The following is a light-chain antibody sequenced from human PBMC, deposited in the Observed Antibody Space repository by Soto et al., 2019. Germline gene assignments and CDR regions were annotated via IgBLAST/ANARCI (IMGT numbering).Light chain of an antibody. CDR2: GAS. V-gene: IGKV3-15*01. CDR3: QQYNAWPSRT. J-gene: IGKJ2*02. Sequence: IVLTQSPAALSVSPGERATLSCRAIQSVSTNLAWYQQKPGQPPRLLIYGASTRATGVPARFSGSGSGTEFTLTTSSMQSEDVAVYYCQQYNAWPSRTFGQGTK. CDR1: QSVSTN.